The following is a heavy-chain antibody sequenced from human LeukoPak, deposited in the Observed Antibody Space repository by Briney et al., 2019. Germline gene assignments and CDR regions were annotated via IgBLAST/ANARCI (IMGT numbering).Heavy chain of an antibody. V-gene: IGHV4-38-2*02. Sequence: SETLSLTCTVSGYSISSGYYWGWIRQPPGKGLEWIGSIYHSGSTYYNPSLKSRVTISVDTSKNQFSLKLSSVTAADTAVYYCARLTYYYGSGSYPTHAFDIWGQGTMVTVSS. CDR1: GYSISSGYY. J-gene: IGHJ3*02. CDR2: IYHSGST. CDR3: ARLTYYYGSGSYPTHAFDI. D-gene: IGHD3-10*01.